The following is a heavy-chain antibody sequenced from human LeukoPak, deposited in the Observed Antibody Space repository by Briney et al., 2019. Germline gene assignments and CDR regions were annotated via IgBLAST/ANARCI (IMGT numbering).Heavy chain of an antibody. Sequence: SEALSLTCTVSGGSISSSSYYWGWIRQPPGKGLEWIGSIYYSGSTYYNPSLKSRVTISVDTSKNQFSLKLSSVTAAGTAVYYCARVFYLVYYYYYMDVWGKGTTVTVSS. CDR3: ARVFYLVYYYYYMDV. D-gene: IGHD2/OR15-2a*01. J-gene: IGHJ6*03. CDR2: IYYSGST. V-gene: IGHV4-39*07. CDR1: GGSISSSSYY.